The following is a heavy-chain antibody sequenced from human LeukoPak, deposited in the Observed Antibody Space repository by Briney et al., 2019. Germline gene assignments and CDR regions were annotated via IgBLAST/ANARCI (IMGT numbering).Heavy chain of an antibody. J-gene: IGHJ4*02. D-gene: IGHD3-22*01. Sequence: SETLSLTCAVYGGSFSGYYWSWIRQPPGKGLEWIGEINHSGSTNYNPSLKSRVTISVDTSKNQFSLKLSSVTAADTAVYYCARGGYYYDSSGYYSSPSGYWGQGTLVTVSS. CDR1: GGSFSGYY. CDR3: ARGGYYYDSSGYYSSPSGY. CDR2: INHSGST. V-gene: IGHV4-34*01.